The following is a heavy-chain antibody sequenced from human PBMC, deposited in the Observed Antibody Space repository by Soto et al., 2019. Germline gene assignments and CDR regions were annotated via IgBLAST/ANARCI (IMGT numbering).Heavy chain of an antibody. V-gene: IGHV2-5*02. CDR2: IYWDDDK. CDR1: GFSLTTNGLS. J-gene: IGHJ6*02. D-gene: IGHD3-3*01. Sequence: QITLKESGPTLVKPTPTLTLTCAFSGFSLTTNGLSVGWVRQPPGKALEWLALIYWDDDKRYSPSLKSRPTITRDTSKNQVVLTITNMDPVDTATYYCAHSSTDLNHAMDVWGQATTVSVSS. CDR3: AHSSTDLNHAMDV.